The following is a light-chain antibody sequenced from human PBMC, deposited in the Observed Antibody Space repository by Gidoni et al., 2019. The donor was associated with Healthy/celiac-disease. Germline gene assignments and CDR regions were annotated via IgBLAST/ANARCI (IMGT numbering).Light chain of an antibody. J-gene: IGKJ2*02. Sequence: DVVMTQSPLSLPVTLGQPASISCRSSQSLVYSDGNTYLNWFQQRPGQSPRRLIYKVSNRDSGVPDRFSGSGSGTDFTLKISRVEAEDVGVYYCMQGTHSFSGTFGQGTKLEIK. CDR1: QSLVYSDGNTY. V-gene: IGKV2-30*01. CDR3: MQGTHSFSGT. CDR2: KVS.